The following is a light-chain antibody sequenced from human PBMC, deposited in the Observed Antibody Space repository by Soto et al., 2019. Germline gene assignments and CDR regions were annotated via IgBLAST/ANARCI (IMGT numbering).Light chain of an antibody. Sequence: DIQMTQSPSTLSASVGDRVTITCRASQSISSLLAWYQQKPGKAPKLLIYKASTLESGVPSRFSGSGSGTEFTLTITSLQPDDFATDYCQHYNSYSPFGGGTKVEIK. V-gene: IGKV1-5*03. CDR3: QHYNSYSP. CDR1: QSISSL. J-gene: IGKJ4*01. CDR2: KAS.